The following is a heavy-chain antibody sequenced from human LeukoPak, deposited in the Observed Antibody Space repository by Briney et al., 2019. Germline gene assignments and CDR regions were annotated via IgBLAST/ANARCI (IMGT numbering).Heavy chain of an antibody. J-gene: IGHJ4*02. CDR2: ISSSSTTI. V-gene: IGHV3-48*04. D-gene: IGHD6-13*01. CDR3: ARGPEYSSSWYPFDY. Sequence: GGSLRLSCAASGFTFSSYSMMWVRQAPGKGLEWVSYISSSSTTIHYADSVKGRFTISRDNAKNSLYLQMNSLRAEDTALYYCARGPEYSSSWYPFDYWGQGTLVTVSS. CDR1: GFTFSSYS.